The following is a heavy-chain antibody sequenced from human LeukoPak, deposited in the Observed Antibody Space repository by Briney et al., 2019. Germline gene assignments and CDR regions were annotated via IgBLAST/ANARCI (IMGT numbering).Heavy chain of an antibody. J-gene: IGHJ6*02. V-gene: IGHV3-9*01. CDR1: GFTFDDYA. D-gene: IGHD2-2*01. Sequence: PGRSLRLSCAASGFTFDDYAMHWVRLAPGRGLEWVSGISWNSDSIGYADSVRGRFTISRDNANNSLYLQMNSLRAEDTALYYCAKDLVHPEDGMDVWGQGTTVTVSS. CDR3: AKDLVHPEDGMDV. CDR2: ISWNSDSI.